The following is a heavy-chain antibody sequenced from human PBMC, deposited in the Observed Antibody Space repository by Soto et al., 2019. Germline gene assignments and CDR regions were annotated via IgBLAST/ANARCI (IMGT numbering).Heavy chain of an antibody. D-gene: IGHD1-7*01. CDR1: GGSISSYY. Sequence: QVQLQESGPGLVKPSETLSLTCTVSGGSISSYYWSWIRQPPGKGLEWIGYIYYSGSTNYNPSLKSRVTISVDTSKNQFSLKLSSVTAADTAVYYCARDRQLELRGEGGWFDPWGQGTLVTVSS. CDR3: ARDRQLELRGEGGWFDP. V-gene: IGHV4-59*01. CDR2: IYYSGST. J-gene: IGHJ5*02.